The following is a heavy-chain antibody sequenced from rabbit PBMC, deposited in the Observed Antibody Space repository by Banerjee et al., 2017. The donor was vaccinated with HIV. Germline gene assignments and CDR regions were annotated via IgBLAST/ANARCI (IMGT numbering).Heavy chain of an antibody. Sequence: QEQLEESGGDLVKPGASLTLTCTASGFTLSSSYWIYWVRQAPGKGLEWIACINTSTGNTVYASWAKGRFTLSSDNAQNTVDLQMNSLSAADTATYFCARDLAGVIGWNFNLWGQGTLVTVS. CDR3: ARDLAGVIGWNFNL. D-gene: IGHD4-1*01. V-gene: IGHV1S45*01. CDR2: INTSTGNT. CDR1: GFTLSSSYW. J-gene: IGHJ4*01.